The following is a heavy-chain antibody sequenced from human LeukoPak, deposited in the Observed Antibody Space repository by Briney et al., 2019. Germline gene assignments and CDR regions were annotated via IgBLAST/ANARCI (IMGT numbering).Heavy chain of an antibody. CDR1: GGSLSSYY. J-gene: IGHJ3*02. D-gene: IGHD6-6*01. CDR2: IYYSGST. V-gene: IGHV4-59*01. Sequence: PSETLSLTCTVSGGSLSSYYWSWIRQPPGKGLEWIGYIYYSGSTNYNPSLKSRVTISVDTSKNQFSLKLSSVTAADTAVYYCARGRGIAARLGAAFDIWGQGTMVTVSS. CDR3: ARGRGIAARLGAAFDI.